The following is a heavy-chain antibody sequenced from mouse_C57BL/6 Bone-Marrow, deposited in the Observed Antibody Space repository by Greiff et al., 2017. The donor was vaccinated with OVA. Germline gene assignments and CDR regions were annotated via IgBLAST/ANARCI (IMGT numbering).Heavy chain of an antibody. CDR1: GFTFSSYG. J-gene: IGHJ3*01. CDR3: ARPHYYGSSYGAWFAY. D-gene: IGHD1-1*01. CDR2: ISSGGSYT. V-gene: IGHV5-6*01. Sequence: EVQRVESGGDLVKPGGSLKLSCAASGFTFSSYGMSWVRQTPDKRLEWVATISSGGSYTYYPDSVKGRFTISRDNAKNTLYLQMSSLKSEDTAMYYCARPHYYGSSYGAWFAYWGQGTLVTVSA.